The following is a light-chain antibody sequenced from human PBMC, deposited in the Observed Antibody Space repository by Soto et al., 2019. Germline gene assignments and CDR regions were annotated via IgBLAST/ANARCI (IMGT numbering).Light chain of an antibody. CDR1: QSVEKY. Sequence: ETVLTQSPATLSLSPGERATLSCRASQSVEKYLAWYQQKPGQAPRLLIFDASNRATGIPARFSGSGSGTDFTLTISSLEPEDFAVYYCQQRRNWPPITFGQGTRLEIK. CDR3: QQRRNWPPIT. CDR2: DAS. J-gene: IGKJ5*01. V-gene: IGKV3-11*01.